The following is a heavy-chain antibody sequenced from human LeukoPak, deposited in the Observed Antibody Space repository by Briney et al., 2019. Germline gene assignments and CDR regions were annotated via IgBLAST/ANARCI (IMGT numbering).Heavy chain of an antibody. CDR3: AKDQFHSYGSFDY. J-gene: IGHJ4*02. D-gene: IGHD5-18*01. Sequence: GRSLRLSCAASGFTFDDYAMHWVRQAPGKGLEWVSGISWNSGSIGYADSVKGRFTISRDNAKNSLYLQMNSLRAEDTALYYCAKDQFHSYGSFDYWGQGTLVTVSS. CDR2: ISWNSGSI. V-gene: IGHV3-9*01. CDR1: GFTFDDYA.